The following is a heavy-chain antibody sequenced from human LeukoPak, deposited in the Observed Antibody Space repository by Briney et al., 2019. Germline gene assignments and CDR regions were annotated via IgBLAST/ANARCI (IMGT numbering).Heavy chain of an antibody. Sequence: RGSLRLSCAASGFPFSSYAMSWVRQAPGKGLEWVSDISGSGGSTYYAYSEKGRLTTSRDNSKNTLYLQMNSLRAVDTAVYYCAKDSVNNWNYSYFDYWGQGTLVTVSS. J-gene: IGHJ4*02. CDR1: GFPFSSYA. CDR3: AKDSVNNWNYSYFDY. V-gene: IGHV3-23*01. CDR2: ISGSGGST. D-gene: IGHD1-7*01.